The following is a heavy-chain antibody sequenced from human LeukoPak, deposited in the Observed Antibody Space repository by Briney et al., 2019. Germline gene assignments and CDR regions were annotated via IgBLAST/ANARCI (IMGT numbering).Heavy chain of an antibody. V-gene: IGHV1-69*05. J-gene: IGHJ5*02. CDR2: IIPIFGTA. CDR1: GGTFSSYA. Sequence: ASVKVSCKASGGTFSSYAISWVRQAPGQGLEWMGGIIPIFGTANYAQKFQGRVTITTDESTSTAHMELSSLRSEDTAVYYCARTPKGYCSGGSCYQGWFDPWGQGTLVTVSS. D-gene: IGHD2-15*01. CDR3: ARTPKGYCSGGSCYQGWFDP.